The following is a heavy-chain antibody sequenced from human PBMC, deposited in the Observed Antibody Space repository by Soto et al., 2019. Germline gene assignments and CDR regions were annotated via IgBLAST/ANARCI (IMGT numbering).Heavy chain of an antibody. CDR3: ARPANTVADHFDL. CDR1: VFSFTSYW. J-gene: IGHJ4*02. V-gene: IGHV5-51*01. Sequence: PGESLKISCEGSVFSFTSYWIAWVRQVPGKGLEWMGIIYPADSDTRYSPSFQGQVTISADQSINTAYLQWDSLKASDTAIYYCARPANTVADHFDLWGQGTPVTVSS. CDR2: IYPADSDT. D-gene: IGHD4-17*01.